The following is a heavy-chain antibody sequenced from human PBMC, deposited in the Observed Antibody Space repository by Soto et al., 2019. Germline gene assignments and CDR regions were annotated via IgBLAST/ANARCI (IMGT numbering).Heavy chain of an antibody. Sequence: GGSLRLSCAAPGFTFSDYGMNWVRQAPGKGLEWVSRLSGSGDSTYYADSVKGRFTISRDNSKNKLYLQMNSLRAEDTALYYCAKDKANYRGGCNNGFDPWGLGTLVTASS. CDR1: GFTFSDYG. CDR3: AKDKANYRGGCNNGFDP. CDR2: LSGSGDST. J-gene: IGHJ5*02. D-gene: IGHD2-15*01. V-gene: IGHV3-23*01.